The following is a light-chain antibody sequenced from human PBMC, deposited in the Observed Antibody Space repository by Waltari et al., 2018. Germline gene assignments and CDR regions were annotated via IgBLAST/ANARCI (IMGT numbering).Light chain of an antibody. CDR3: SSYISSDTLEL. V-gene: IGLV2-14*03. CDR2: DVS. Sequence: HSALTQPASVSGSPGQSITISCTGTSSDLGNYNYVPWYQQHPGKAPNLMIFDVSNRPSGVSDRFSGSKSGNTASLTISGLQAEDEADYYCSSYISSDTLELFGGGTSLTVL. J-gene: IGLJ2*01. CDR1: SSDLGNYNY.